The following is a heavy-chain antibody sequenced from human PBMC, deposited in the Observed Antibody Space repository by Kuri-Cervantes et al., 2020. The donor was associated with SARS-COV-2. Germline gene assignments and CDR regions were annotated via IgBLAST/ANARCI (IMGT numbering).Heavy chain of an antibody. V-gene: IGHV4-39*07. CDR2: IYYSGST. D-gene: IGHD1-26*01. Sequence: GSLRLSCTVSGGSISSSSYYWGWIRQPPGKGLEWIGSIYYSGSTYYNPSLKSRVTISVGTSKNQFSLKLSSVTAADTAVYYCARGGAIFDYWGQGTLVTVSS. CDR1: GGSISSSSYY. CDR3: ARGGAIFDY. J-gene: IGHJ4*02.